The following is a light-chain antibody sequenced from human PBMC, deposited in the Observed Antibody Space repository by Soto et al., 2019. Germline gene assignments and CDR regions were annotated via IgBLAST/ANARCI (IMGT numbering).Light chain of an antibody. V-gene: IGKV1-6*01. CDR2: AAS. CDR1: HDISNY. CDR3: LQDYNYPLT. Sequence: IQLTQSPSSLSASVGDRVTITRQASHDISNYLNWYQQKPGKAPKLLIYAASSLQSGVPSRFSGSGSGTDFTLTISSLQPEDFATYYCLQDYNYPLTFGQGTKVDI. J-gene: IGKJ1*01.